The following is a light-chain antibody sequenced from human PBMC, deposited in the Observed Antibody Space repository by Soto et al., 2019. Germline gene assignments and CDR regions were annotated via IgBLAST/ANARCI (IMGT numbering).Light chain of an antibody. CDR1: QGIHTA. Sequence: ANQFNQSPSSLSAPVGDRVIINCRASQGIHTALAWYQQKPGNAPMLLIYDASTVEAGVPSRISGSGSGTDFTLTISSLQPEDFAIYYCQQFSNYPHVFGQGTRLEI. V-gene: IGKV1D-13*01. CDR2: DAS. CDR3: QQFSNYPHV. J-gene: IGKJ5*01.